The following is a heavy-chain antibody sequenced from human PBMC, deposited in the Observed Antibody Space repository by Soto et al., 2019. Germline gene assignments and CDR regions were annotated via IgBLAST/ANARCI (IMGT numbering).Heavy chain of an antibody. CDR1: GRSISIYY. CDR2: IYYIGST. CDR3: ARSIDNPKTNGFDA. Sequence: SDTLSPTCTVSGRSISIYYWSWIRQPPGKGLEWIGYIYYIGSTNYNPSLKSRVTISVDTSKNQFSLKLRSVTAADTAVYYCARSIDNPKTNGFDAWGQGTVVTVSS. J-gene: IGHJ5*02. V-gene: IGHV4-59*01. D-gene: IGHD1-1*01.